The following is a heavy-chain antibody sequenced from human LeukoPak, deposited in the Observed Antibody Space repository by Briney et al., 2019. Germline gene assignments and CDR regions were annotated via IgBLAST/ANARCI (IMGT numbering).Heavy chain of an antibody. CDR1: GGSISSRIYY. CDR2: IYYSGST. J-gene: IGHJ5*02. V-gene: IGHV4-39*07. CDR3: ARTYYYDSSGYYYSQPNWFDP. D-gene: IGHD3-22*01. Sequence: SETLSLTCTVSGGSISSRIYYWGWIRQPPGKGLEWIGSIYYSGSTYYNPSLKSRVTISVDTSKNQFSLKLSSVTAADTAVYYCARTYYYDSSGYYYSQPNWFDPWGQGTLVTVSS.